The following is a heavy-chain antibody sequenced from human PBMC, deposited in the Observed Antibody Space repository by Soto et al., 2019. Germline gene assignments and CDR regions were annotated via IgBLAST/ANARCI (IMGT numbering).Heavy chain of an antibody. CDR1: GFTFSSYY. J-gene: IGHJ4*02. V-gene: IGHV3-33*01. CDR2: IWSDGSDE. D-gene: IGHD5-18*01. Sequence: GGSLRLSCAASGFTFSSYYMHWVRQAPGKGLEWVAVIWSDGSDEYYADSVKGRFTISRDNSKNTLYLQMNSLRAEDTGVYYCARDGGYNYGYGSALDYWGQGTLVTVSS. CDR3: ARDGGYNYGYGSALDY.